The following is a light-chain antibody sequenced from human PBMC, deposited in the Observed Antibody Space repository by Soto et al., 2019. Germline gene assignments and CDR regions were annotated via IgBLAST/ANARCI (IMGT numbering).Light chain of an antibody. J-gene: IGKJ1*01. CDR2: GAS. Sequence: EIVLTQSPGTLSLSPGERATLSCRASQSISSSYLAWYQQKPGQAPRLLIYGASSRATGIPERFSGSGSGTDFPLTISRLEPEDFAVYYCQQYGRSPWTFGQGTKVEIK. CDR1: QSISSSY. V-gene: IGKV3-20*01. CDR3: QQYGRSPWT.